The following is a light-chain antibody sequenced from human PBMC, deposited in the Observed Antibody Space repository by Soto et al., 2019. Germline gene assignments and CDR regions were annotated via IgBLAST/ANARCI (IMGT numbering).Light chain of an antibody. CDR3: QQSFSTPRLT. CDR1: QTINTF. V-gene: IGKV1-39*01. Sequence: DIQMTQSPSSLSASVGDRISITCRASQTINTFLNWYQQIPGKAPRLLISTASSLQSGVPSRFSGSGSGTNFTLTINSLQPEDFATYYCQQSFSTPRLTFGGGTKV. J-gene: IGKJ4*01. CDR2: TAS.